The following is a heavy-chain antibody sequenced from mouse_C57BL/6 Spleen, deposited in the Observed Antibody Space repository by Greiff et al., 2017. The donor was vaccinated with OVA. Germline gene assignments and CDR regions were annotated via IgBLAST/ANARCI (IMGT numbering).Heavy chain of an antibody. CDR3: ARRRERYYYSMDY. CDR2: INASSGYT. Sequence: QVQLQQSGAELAKPGASVKLSCKASGYTFTSYWMHWVKQRPGQGLEWIGYINASSGYTKYNQKFKDKATLTADKSSSTAYMQLSSLTYEDSAVYYCARRRERYYYSMDYWGQGTSVTVSS. J-gene: IGHJ4*01. V-gene: IGHV1-7*01. CDR1: GYTFTSYW.